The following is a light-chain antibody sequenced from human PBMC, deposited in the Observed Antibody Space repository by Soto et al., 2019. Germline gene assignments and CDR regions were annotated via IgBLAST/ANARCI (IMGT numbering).Light chain of an antibody. J-gene: IGLJ3*02. CDR1: SSDLGGYNF. CDR3: CSYAGSYTWV. CDR2: DVS. V-gene: IGLV2-11*01. Sequence: QSVLTQPRSVSGSPGQSVTISCNGTSSDLGGYNFVSWYQHHPGKAPKLMIYDVSKRPSGVPDRFSGSKSGNTASLTISGLQAEDEADYYCCSYAGSYTWVFGGGTKLTVL.